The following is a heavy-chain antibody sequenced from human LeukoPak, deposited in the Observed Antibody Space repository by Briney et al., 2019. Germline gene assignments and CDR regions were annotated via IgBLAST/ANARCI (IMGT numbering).Heavy chain of an antibody. CDR3: ARSGDAAGYYYYHGMDV. Sequence: ASVKVSCKASGYSFSSYAIHWVRQAPGQRLEWMGWINAGNGNTKYSQTLQGRVSITRDTSASTAYMELSGLRSEDTAVYYCARSGDAAGYYYYHGMDVWGQGTTVTVSS. D-gene: IGHD3-10*01. V-gene: IGHV1-3*01. CDR2: INAGNGNT. CDR1: GYSFSSYA. J-gene: IGHJ6*02.